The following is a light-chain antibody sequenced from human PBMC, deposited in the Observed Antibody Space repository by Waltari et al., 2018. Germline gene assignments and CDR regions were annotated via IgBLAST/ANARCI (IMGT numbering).Light chain of an antibody. CDR3: SSYAGSSVA. V-gene: IGLV2-11*01. CDR1: NSDVGGYNY. Sequence: QSALTQPRSVSGSPGQSVTISCSGRNSDVGGYNYVSWYQQHQGKAPKLMISDVTKRPSGVPDRFSGSKSGNTASLTISGLQAEEEADYYCSSYAGSSVAFGGWTKLTVL. J-gene: IGLJ2*01. CDR2: DVT.